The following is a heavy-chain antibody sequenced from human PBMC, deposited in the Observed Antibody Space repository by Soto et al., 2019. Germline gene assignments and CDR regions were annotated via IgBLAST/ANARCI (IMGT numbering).Heavy chain of an antibody. CDR3: AKGYYSGYDLAYFDY. D-gene: IGHD5-12*01. CDR2: ISGSGDNT. V-gene: IGHV3-23*01. CDR1: GFSFDDYA. Sequence: EVQLLESGGGLVQPGGSLRLSCAASGFSFDDYAMTWVRQAAGKGLEWVSAISGSGDNTYYADSVKGRFTISRDNSKNTLYLQLNSLRAVDTALYYCAKGYYSGYDLAYFDYWGQGTLVTVSS. J-gene: IGHJ4*02.